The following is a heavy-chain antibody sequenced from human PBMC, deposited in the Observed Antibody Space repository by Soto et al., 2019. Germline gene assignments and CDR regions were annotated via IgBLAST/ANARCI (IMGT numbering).Heavy chain of an antibody. CDR3: AKGPYYDYIWGSYYFDY. Sequence: QVQLVESGGGVVQPGTSLRLSCVASGFTFSNYGMHWVRQAPGKGPEWVSIISYDGTNKYYADSVKGRFTISRDNSKNTLYLQMNSLRPEDTAVYYCAKGPYYDYIWGSYYFDYWGQGTLVTVSS. V-gene: IGHV3-30*18. CDR1: GFTFSNYG. J-gene: IGHJ4*02. D-gene: IGHD3-16*01. CDR2: ISYDGTNK.